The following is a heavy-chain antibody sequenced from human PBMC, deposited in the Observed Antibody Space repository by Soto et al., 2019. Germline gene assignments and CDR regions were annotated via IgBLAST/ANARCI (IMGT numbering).Heavy chain of an antibody. Sequence: SETLSLTCTVSGGSVSSGSYYWSWIRQPPGKGLECVGYIYYSGSTNYNPSLKSRVTISVDTSKNQFSLKLSSVTAADTAVYYCARVTSSGGLLSYFDYWGQGTLVTVSS. CDR1: GGSVSSGSYY. J-gene: IGHJ4*02. D-gene: IGHD6-25*01. CDR3: ARVTSSGGLLSYFDY. CDR2: IYYSGST. V-gene: IGHV4-61*01.